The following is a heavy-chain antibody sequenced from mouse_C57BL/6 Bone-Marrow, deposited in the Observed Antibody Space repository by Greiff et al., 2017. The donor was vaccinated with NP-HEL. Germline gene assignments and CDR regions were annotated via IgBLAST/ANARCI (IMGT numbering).Heavy chain of an antibody. V-gene: IGHV1-82*01. CDR2: IYPGDGDT. CDR3: ARFSLYYGNYYAMDY. Sequence: QVQLKESGPELVKPGASVKISCKASGYAFSSSWMNWVKQRPGKGLEWIGRIYPGDGDTNYNGKFKGKATLTADKSSSTAYMQLSSLTSEDSAVYFWARFSLYYGNYYAMDYGGQGTSVTVSS. D-gene: IGHD2-1*01. J-gene: IGHJ4*01. CDR1: GYAFSSSW.